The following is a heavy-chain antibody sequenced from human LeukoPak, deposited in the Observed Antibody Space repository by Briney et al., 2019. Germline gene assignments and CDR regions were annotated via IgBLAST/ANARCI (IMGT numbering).Heavy chain of an antibody. V-gene: IGHV3-48*01. CDR3: ANGYNYGYGRPY. CDR1: GFSFSSYS. J-gene: IGHJ4*02. D-gene: IGHD5-18*01. Sequence: GGSLRLSCAVSGFSFSSYSVHWVRQAPGKGLEWVSYISTSGRTINYADSVKGRFTVSRDNAKGSLFLQMNSLRVEDTAVYYCANGYNYGYGRPYWGQGTRVTVST. CDR2: ISTSGRTI.